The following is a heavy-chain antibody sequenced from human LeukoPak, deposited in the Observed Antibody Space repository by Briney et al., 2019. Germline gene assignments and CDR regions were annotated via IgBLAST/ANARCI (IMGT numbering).Heavy chain of an antibody. CDR1: EFTFSNYA. V-gene: IGHV3-23*01. CDR3: AKQLGYCSDGSCYFPY. Sequence: GSLRLSCAASEFTFSNYAMSWVRQTPGKGLEWVSAISNNGGYTYYADSVQGRFTISRDNSKSTLCLQMNSLRAEDTAVYYCAKQLGYCSDGSCYFPYWGQGTLVTVSS. J-gene: IGHJ4*02. D-gene: IGHD2-15*01. CDR2: ISNNGGYT.